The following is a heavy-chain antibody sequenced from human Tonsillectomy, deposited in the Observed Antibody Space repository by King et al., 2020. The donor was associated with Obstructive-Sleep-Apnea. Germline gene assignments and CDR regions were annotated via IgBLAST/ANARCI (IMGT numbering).Heavy chain of an antibody. D-gene: IGHD2-15*01. CDR3: ASDLKAVVAATAVDY. CDR2: ISSSSSYI. CDR1: GFTFSSYS. V-gene: IGHV3-21*01. Sequence: VQLVESGGGLVKPGGSLRLSCAASGFTFSSYSMNWVRQAPGKGLEWVSSISSSSSYIYYADSVKGRFTISRDNAKNSLYLQMNSLRAADPAVYYCASDLKAVVAATAVDYWGQGTLVTVSS. J-gene: IGHJ4*02.